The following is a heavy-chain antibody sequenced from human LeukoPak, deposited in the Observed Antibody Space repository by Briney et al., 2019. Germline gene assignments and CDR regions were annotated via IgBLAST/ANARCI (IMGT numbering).Heavy chain of an antibody. V-gene: IGHV3-23*01. CDR2: ISSSGNT. J-gene: IGHJ4*02. Sequence: GGSLRLSCAASGFTFSRSAMTWVRQTPGKGLDWVSSISSSGNTYYADSVKGRFTISRDNSKNMLYLQMNSLRAEDTAVYYCAKAEDIVVVPAAMMPVYWGQGTLVTVSS. D-gene: IGHD2-2*01. CDR1: GFTFSRSA. CDR3: AKAEDIVVVPAAMMPVY.